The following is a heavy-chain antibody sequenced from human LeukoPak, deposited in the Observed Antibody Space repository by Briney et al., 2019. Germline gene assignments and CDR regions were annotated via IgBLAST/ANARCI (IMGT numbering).Heavy chain of an antibody. CDR3: ARWGNSGYASGYFDY. V-gene: IGHV4-31*03. D-gene: IGHD5-12*01. Sequence: PSETQSLTCTVSGDSISSGGNYWSWLRQHPGTGLEWIGYIYYSGSTYYNPSLKSRLTISEDTSKNHFSLKLSSVTAADTAMYYCARWGNSGYASGYFDYWGQGTLVTVSS. CDR1: GDSISSGGNY. J-gene: IGHJ4*02. CDR2: IYYSGST.